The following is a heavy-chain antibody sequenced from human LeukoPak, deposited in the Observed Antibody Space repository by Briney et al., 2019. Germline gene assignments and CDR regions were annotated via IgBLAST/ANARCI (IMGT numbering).Heavy chain of an antibody. CDR1: GGSISSYY. J-gene: IGHJ3*02. CDR2: IYYSGST. Sequence: PSETLSLTCTVSGGSISSYYWSWIRQPPGKGLEWIGYIYYSGSTNYNPSLKSRVTISVDTSKNQFSLKLSSVTAADTAVYYCARHGHDYGDGGDAFDIWGQGTMVTVSS. CDR3: ARHGHDYGDGGDAFDI. V-gene: IGHV4-59*08. D-gene: IGHD4-17*01.